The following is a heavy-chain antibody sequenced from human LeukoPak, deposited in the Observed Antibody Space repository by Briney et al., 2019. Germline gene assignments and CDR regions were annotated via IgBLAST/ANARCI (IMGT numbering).Heavy chain of an antibody. CDR3: TRGYGSGSYFGY. D-gene: IGHD3-10*01. Sequence: SETLSLTCTVSGGSITSSTYYWGWIRQPPGKGLQWIGETNRGGDTNYNPSLESRVTMSLDTSKNQFSLRLRSVTAADTAVYYCTRGYGSGSYFGYWGQGTLVTVSS. V-gene: IGHV4-39*07. J-gene: IGHJ4*02. CDR2: TNRGGDT. CDR1: GGSITSSTYY.